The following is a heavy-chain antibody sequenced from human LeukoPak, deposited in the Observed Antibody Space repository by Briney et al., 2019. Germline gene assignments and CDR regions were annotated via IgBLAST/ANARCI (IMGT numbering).Heavy chain of an antibody. CDR3: ARLTTVVTPWYFDL. CDR1: GGSISSYY. J-gene: IGHJ2*01. CDR2: IYYSGST. Sequence: KPSETLSLTCTVSGGSISSYYWSWIRQPSGKGLEWIGYIYYSGSTNYNPSLKSRVTISVDTSKNQFSLKLSSVTAADTAVYYCARLTTVVTPWYFDLWGRGTLVTVSS. D-gene: IGHD4-23*01. V-gene: IGHV4-59*01.